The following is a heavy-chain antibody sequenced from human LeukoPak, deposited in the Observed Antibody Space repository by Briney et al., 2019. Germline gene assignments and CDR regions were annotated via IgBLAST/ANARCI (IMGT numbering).Heavy chain of an antibody. CDR2: ITTSSTYI. J-gene: IGHJ4*02. CDR1: GFTFSSYE. V-gene: IGHV3-21*01. D-gene: IGHD6-19*01. Sequence: GGSLRLSCAASGFTFSSYEMNWVRQAPGKGLEWVSSITTSSTYISYADSVKGRFTISRDNAKNSLYLQMNSLRAEDTAVYYCARGKYSSGWFDYWGQGTLVTVSS. CDR3: ARGKYSSGWFDY.